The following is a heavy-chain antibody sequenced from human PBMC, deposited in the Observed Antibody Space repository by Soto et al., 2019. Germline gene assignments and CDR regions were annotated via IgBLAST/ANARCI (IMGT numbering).Heavy chain of an antibody. V-gene: IGHV3-21*01. CDR3: AGGEEYCSGGSCLTRNGMDV. CDR1: GFTFSSYS. J-gene: IGHJ6*02. D-gene: IGHD2-15*01. Sequence: GGSLRLSCAASGFTFSSYSMSWVRQAPGKGLEWVSSISSSSSYIYYADSVKGRFTISRDNAKNSLYLQMNSLRAEDTAVYYCAGGEEYCSGGSCLTRNGMDVWGQGTTVTVSS. CDR2: ISSSSSYI.